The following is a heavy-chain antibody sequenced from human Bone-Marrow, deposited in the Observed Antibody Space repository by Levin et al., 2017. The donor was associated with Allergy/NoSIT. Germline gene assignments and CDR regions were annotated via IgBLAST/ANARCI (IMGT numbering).Heavy chain of an antibody. CDR3: ARGGRNSYYRGLGFDF. CDR1: GGIFSNFA. V-gene: IGHV1-69*06. CDR2: IVPMFGTP. D-gene: IGHD3-10*01. J-gene: IGHJ4*02. Sequence: SVKVSCKASGGIFSNFAISWVRQAPGQGLEYMGGIVPMFGTPNYAPRFQGRVTLTADTSTTTAYMELSSLTSGDTAVYYCARGGRNSYYRGLGFDFWGQGTLVTVSS.